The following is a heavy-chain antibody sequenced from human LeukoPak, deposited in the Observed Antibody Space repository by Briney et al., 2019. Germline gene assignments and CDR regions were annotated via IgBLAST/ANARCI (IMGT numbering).Heavy chain of an antibody. CDR2: IRSKAYGGTT. CDR1: GFTFGDYA. V-gene: IGHV3-49*03. Sequence: GGSLRLSCTASGFTFGDYAMSWFRQAPGKGLEWVGYIRSKAYGGTTEYAESVKGRFTSSRDDSKSIAYLQMNSLKTEDTAVYYCTRDGPIVVVPDAMPRYYYYYYGMDVWGQGTPVTVSS. D-gene: IGHD2-2*01. J-gene: IGHJ6*02. CDR3: TRDGPIVVVPDAMPRYYYYYYGMDV.